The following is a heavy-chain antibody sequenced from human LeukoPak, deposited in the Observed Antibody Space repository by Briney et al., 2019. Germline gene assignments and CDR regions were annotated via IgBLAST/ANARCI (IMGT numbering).Heavy chain of an antibody. CDR3: ARLRREVGATRYYFDY. V-gene: IGHV4-38-2*01. J-gene: IGHJ4*02. D-gene: IGHD1-26*01. CDR1: GYSISSGYY. CDR2: IYHSGST. Sequence: PSETLSLTCAVSGYSISSGYYWGWIRQPPGKGLEWIGSIYHSGSTYYNPSLKSRVTISVDTSKNQFSLKLSSVTAADTAVYYCARLRREVGATRYYFDYWGQGTLVTVPS.